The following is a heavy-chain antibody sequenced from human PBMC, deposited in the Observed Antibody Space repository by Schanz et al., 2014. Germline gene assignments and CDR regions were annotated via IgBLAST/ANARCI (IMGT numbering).Heavy chain of an antibody. D-gene: IGHD2-15*01. Sequence: VQLVVSGGGLVKPGGSLRLSCAASGFTFSSYAINWVRQAPGKGLEWVIVISGSGGSTYYADSVKGRFTISRDNSKNTLYLQMKSLRAEDTAVYYCARLDPYCRSGTCSRAFDFWGQGTLVTVAS. CDR1: GFTFSSYA. CDR2: ISGSGGST. V-gene: IGHV3-23*04. CDR3: ARLDPYCRSGTCSRAFDF. J-gene: IGHJ4*02.